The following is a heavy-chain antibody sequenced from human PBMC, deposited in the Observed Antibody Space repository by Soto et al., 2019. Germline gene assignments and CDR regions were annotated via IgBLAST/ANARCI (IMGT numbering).Heavy chain of an antibody. J-gene: IGHJ1*01. D-gene: IGHD1-26*01. CDR3: AREGLELGPGLAMVGYFQH. V-gene: IGHV4-31*03. CDR2: IYYSGST. Sequence: SETLSLTCTVSGGSISSGGYYWSWIRQHPGKGLEWIGYIYYSGSTYYNPSLKSRVTISVDTSKNQFSLKLSSVTAADTAVYYCAREGLELGPGLAMVGYFQHWGQGTLVTVSS. CDR1: GGSISSGGYY.